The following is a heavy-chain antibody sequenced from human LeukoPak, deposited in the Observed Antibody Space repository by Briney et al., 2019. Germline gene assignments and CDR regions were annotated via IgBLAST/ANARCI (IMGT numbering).Heavy chain of an antibody. D-gene: IGHD5-18*01. CDR2: IIPILGIA. V-gene: IGHV1-69*04. Sequence: ASVKVSCKGSGGTFSSYAISWVRQAPGQGLEWMGRIIPILGIANYAQKFQGRVTITADKSTSTAYMELSSLRSEDTAVYYCARGLGYSYYYFDYWGQGTLVTVSS. J-gene: IGHJ4*02. CDR1: GGTFSSYA. CDR3: ARGLGYSYYYFDY.